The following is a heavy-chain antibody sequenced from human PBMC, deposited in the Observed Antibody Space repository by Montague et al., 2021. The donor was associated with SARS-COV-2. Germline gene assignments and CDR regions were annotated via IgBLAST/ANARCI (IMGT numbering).Heavy chain of an antibody. CDR3: AKGLHYDILTGYWDY. CDR1: GFTFSSYA. Sequence: SLRLSCAASGFTFSSYAMSWVRQAPGKGLEWVSAVSGSGGSTYYADSVKGRFTISRDNAKNTLYLQMNSLRAEDTAVYYCAKGLHYDILTGYWDYWGQGTLVTVSS. V-gene: IGHV3-23*01. D-gene: IGHD3-9*01. J-gene: IGHJ4*02. CDR2: VSGSGGST.